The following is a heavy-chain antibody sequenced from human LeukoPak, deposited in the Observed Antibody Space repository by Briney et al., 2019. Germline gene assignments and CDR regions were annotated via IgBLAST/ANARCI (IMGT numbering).Heavy chain of an antibody. V-gene: IGHV4-59*08. J-gene: IGHJ4*02. CDR1: GGSISSYY. D-gene: IGHD3-16*01. CDR2: IYYSGST. CDR3: ARARGGAEVDS. Sequence: SETLSLTCTVSGGSISSYYWSWIRQPPGKGLEWIGYIYYSGSTNYNPSLKSRVTISVDTSKNQFSLKLSSVTAVDTAVYYCARARGGAEVDSWGQGILVTVSS.